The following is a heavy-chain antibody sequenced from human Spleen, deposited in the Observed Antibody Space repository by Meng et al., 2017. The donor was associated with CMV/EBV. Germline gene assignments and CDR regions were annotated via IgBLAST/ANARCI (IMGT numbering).Heavy chain of an antibody. V-gene: IGHV4-34*01. Sequence: QGQLQQWGAGLLKPSETLSLTGAVYGGSFSGYYWSWIRQPPGKGLEWIGEINHSGSTNYNPSLKSRVTISVDTSKNQFSLKLSSVTAADTAVYYCARDRGAAAGGFDPWGQGTLVTVSS. D-gene: IGHD6-13*01. CDR1: GGSFSGYY. CDR3: ARDRGAAAGGFDP. CDR2: INHSGST. J-gene: IGHJ5*02.